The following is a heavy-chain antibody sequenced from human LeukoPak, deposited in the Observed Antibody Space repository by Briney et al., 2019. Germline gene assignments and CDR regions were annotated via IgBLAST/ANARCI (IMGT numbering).Heavy chain of an antibody. CDR1: GFTFSSYA. Sequence: GGSLRLSCAASGFTFSSYAMSWVRQAPGKGLEWVSAISGSGGSTYYADSVKGRFTISRDNSKNTLYLQMNSLRVEDTAVYYCAKVGGSYCSSTSCYADAFDIWGQGTMVTVSS. V-gene: IGHV3-23*01. J-gene: IGHJ3*02. D-gene: IGHD2-2*01. CDR2: ISGSGGST. CDR3: AKVGGSYCSSTSCYADAFDI.